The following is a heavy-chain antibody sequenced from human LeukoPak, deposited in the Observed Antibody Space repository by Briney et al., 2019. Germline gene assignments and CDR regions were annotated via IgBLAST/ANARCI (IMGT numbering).Heavy chain of an antibody. J-gene: IGHJ4*02. CDR2: IYPGDSDT. Sequence: GESLKISCKGSGCSFTSYWIGWVRQMPGKGLEWMGIIYPGDSDTRYSPSFQGQVTISADKSISTAYLQWSGLKASDTAMYYCARLYYYDSSGYYFDYWGQGTLVTVSS. V-gene: IGHV5-51*01. CDR1: GCSFTSYW. CDR3: ARLYYYDSSGYYFDY. D-gene: IGHD3-22*01.